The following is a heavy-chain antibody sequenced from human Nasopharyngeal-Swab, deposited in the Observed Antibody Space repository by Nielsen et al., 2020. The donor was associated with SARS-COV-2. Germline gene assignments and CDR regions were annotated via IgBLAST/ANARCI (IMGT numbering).Heavy chain of an antibody. D-gene: IGHD6-13*01. CDR2: INAGNSNT. V-gene: IGHV1-3*01. CDR3: ARDLWSSSSWYALELTRGIDP. J-gene: IGHJ5*02. Sequence: WVRQAPGQRLEWMGWINAGNSNTKYSQKFQGRVTITRDTSASTAYTELSSLRSEDTAVYYCARDLWSSSSWYALELTRGIDPWGQGTLVTVSS.